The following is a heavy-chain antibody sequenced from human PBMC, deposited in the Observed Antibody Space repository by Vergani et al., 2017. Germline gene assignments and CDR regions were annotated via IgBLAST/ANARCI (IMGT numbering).Heavy chain of an antibody. CDR2: ISYDGSNK. D-gene: IGHD3-10*01. CDR1: GFTFSSYA. J-gene: IGHJ5*02. Sequence: QVQLVESGGGVVQPGRSLRLSCAASGFTFSSYAMHWVRQAPGRGLEWVAVISYDGSNKYYADSVKGRFTISRDNSKNTRYLQMNSLRAEDTAVYYCAREGSGSYYTSWFDPWGQGTLVTVSS. V-gene: IGHV3-30-3*01. CDR3: AREGSGSYYTSWFDP.